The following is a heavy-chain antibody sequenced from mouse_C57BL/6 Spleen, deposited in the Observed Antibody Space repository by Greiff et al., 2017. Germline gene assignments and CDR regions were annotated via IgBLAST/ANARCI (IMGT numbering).Heavy chain of an antibody. CDR3: AISPLYYCDSSYAWFAY. Sequence: QVQLQQPGAELVKPGASVKMSCKASGYTFTSYWITWVKQRPGHSLEWIGDIYPGSGSTIYNEKFKRKATLTVDTSSSTAYMQLSSLTSEDSAVYDCAISPLYYCDSSYAWFAYWGQGTLVTVSA. CDR2: IYPGSGST. CDR1: GYTFTSYW. D-gene: IGHD1-1*01. J-gene: IGHJ3*01. V-gene: IGHV1-55*01.